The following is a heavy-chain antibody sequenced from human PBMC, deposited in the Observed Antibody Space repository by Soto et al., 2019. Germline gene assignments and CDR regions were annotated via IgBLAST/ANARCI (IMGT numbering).Heavy chain of an antibody. Sequence: GASVKVSCKASGYPFTGYYMHWVRQAPGQGLEWRGWINPNSGGTNYAQKFQGRVTMTRDTSISTAYMGLGRLRSDDTAVYYWASRLAGGWLDNFGYWGQGNLVAVSS. CDR3: ASRLAGGWLDNFGY. J-gene: IGHJ4*02. CDR2: INPNSGGT. D-gene: IGHD6-19*01. CDR1: GYPFTGYY. V-gene: IGHV1-2*02.